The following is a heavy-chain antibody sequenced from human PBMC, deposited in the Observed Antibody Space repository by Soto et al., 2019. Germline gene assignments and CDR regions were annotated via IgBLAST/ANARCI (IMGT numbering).Heavy chain of an antibody. V-gene: IGHV3-23*01. D-gene: IGHD3-3*01. CDR1: EFTFSSSA. Sequence: PGGSLRLSCAASEFTFSSSAMSWVRQAPGEGLEWVSAISGSGGTSYYADSVKGRFTISRDNSRNTLYLQMNSLRAEDTAVYYCAKDGGITIFGVVFNMDVWGQGTTVTVSS. J-gene: IGHJ6*02. CDR3: AKDGGITIFGVVFNMDV. CDR2: ISGSGGTS.